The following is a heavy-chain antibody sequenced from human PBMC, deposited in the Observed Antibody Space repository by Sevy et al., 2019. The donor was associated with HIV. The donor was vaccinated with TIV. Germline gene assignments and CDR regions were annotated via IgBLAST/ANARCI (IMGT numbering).Heavy chain of an antibody. Sequence: GGSLRLSCAASGFTFSSYAMHWVRRAPGKGLEWVADLSYDGSNKYYADSVKGRFTISRDNSKNTLYLQMNSLRAEDTAVYYCARSTVSYGGNPGDYWGQGTLVTVSS. CDR1: GFTFSSYA. D-gene: IGHD4-17*01. CDR3: ARSTVSYGGNPGDY. CDR2: LSYDGSNK. V-gene: IGHV3-30*04. J-gene: IGHJ4*02.